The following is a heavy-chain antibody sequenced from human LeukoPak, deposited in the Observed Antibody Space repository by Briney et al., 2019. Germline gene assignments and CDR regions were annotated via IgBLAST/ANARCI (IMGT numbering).Heavy chain of an antibody. J-gene: IGHJ4*02. Sequence: GGSLRLSCGASGFSFSDYYMSWIRQAPGKGLEWVSYISSSSSTIYYADSVKGRFTISRDNAKNSLYLQMNSLRAEDTAVYYCASLPGCSGGSCYISDYWGQGTLVTVSS. D-gene: IGHD2-15*01. V-gene: IGHV3-11*04. CDR1: GFSFSDYY. CDR2: ISSSSSTI. CDR3: ASLPGCSGGSCYISDY.